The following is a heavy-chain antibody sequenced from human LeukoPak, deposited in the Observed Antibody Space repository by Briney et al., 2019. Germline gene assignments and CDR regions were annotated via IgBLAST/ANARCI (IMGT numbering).Heavy chain of an antibody. CDR2: IKPDGSVI. J-gene: IGHJ4*02. CDR1: GFTVSSKY. D-gene: IGHD2-15*01. Sequence: PGGSLRLSCAASGFTVSSKYMSWVRQAPGRGLEWVASIKPDGSVIYYGDSVKGRFTLSRDNTKNALHLQMNSLRAEDTAMYYCARNPHPHCSGVHCPCDSWGQGTLVTVSS. CDR3: ARNPHPHCSGVHCPCDS. V-gene: IGHV3-7*02.